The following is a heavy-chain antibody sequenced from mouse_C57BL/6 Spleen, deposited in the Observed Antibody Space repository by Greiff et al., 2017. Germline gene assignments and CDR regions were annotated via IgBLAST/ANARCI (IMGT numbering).Heavy chain of an antibody. CDR2: IDPSDSED. V-gene: IGHV1-52*01. CDR1: GYTLTSSW. J-gene: IGHJ2*02. Sequence: QVPLQQSGAELVRPGSSVKLSCKASGYTLTSSWMHWVKKRPIQGLEWIGHIDPSDSEDHYNQKFKDKPTLTVNKSSSTAYMQLISLTSADSAVYSCARYGDYDGYWGQGTSLTVSS. D-gene: IGHD2-4*01. CDR3: ARYGDYDGY.